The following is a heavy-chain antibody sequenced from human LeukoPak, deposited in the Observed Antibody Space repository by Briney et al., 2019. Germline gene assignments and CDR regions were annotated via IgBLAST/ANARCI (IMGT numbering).Heavy chain of an antibody. D-gene: IGHD3-22*01. CDR2: IYYSGST. CDR3: ARGGYYYDSSGYYGFDY. J-gene: IGHJ4*02. V-gene: IGHV4-39*07. CDR1: GGSISSSSCY. Sequence: PSETLSLTCTVSGGSISSSSCYWGWIRQPPGKGLEWIGSIYYSGSTYYNPSLKSRVTISVDTSKNQFSLKLSSVTAADTAVYYCARGGYYYDSSGYYGFDYWGQGTLVTVSS.